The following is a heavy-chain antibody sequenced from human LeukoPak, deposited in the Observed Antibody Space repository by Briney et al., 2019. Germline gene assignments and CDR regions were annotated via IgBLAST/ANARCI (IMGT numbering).Heavy chain of an antibody. CDR2: IWYDGSNK. CDR3: VRGVGVSRFNYLDS. Sequence: GGSLRLSCAASGFTFSSYGMHWVRQAPGKGLEWVAVIWYDGSNKYYADSVKGRFTISRDNSKNTLYLQMNSLRDDDTAVYYCVRGVGVSRFNYLDSWGQGTLVIVSS. V-gene: IGHV3-33*01. CDR1: GFTFSSYG. J-gene: IGHJ4*02. D-gene: IGHD6-13*01.